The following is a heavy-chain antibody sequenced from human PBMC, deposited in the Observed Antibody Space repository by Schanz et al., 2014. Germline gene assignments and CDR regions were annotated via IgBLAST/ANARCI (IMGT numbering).Heavy chain of an antibody. J-gene: IGHJ6*02. CDR1: GFTFSDYY. D-gene: IGHD6-6*01. CDR2: ISNSGYTI. V-gene: IGHV3-11*01. CDR3: ARAPPPYSSSPYYWYYGMDV. Sequence: QVQLVESGGGLVKPGGSLRLSCAASGFTFSDYYMNWIRQAPGKGLEWVSYISNSGYTIYYADSVKGRFTISRDNAKTPLYLQRNSLRAEDTALYYWARAPPPYSSSPYYWYYGMDVWGQGTTVTVSS.